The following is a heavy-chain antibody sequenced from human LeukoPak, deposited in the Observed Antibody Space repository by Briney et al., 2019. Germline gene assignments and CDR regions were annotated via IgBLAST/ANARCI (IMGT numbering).Heavy chain of an antibody. CDR1: GFTFSSYG. CDR3: ARADGSYGYGDFDY. D-gene: IGHD5-18*01. J-gene: IGHJ4*02. Sequence: SGGSLRLSCAASGFTFSSYGMNWVRQAPGKGLEWVAVISYDGSNKYYADSVKGRFTISRDNSKNTLYLQMNSLRAEDTAVYYCARADGSYGYGDFDYWGQGTLVTVSS. CDR2: ISYDGSNK. V-gene: IGHV3-30*03.